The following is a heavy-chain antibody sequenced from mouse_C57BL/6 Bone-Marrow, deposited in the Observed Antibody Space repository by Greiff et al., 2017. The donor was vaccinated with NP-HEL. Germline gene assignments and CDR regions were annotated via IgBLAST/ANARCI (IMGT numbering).Heavy chain of an antibody. J-gene: IGHJ3*01. CDR2: ISNGGGST. Sequence: EVKLMESGGGLVQPGGSLKLSCAASGFTFSDYYMYWVRQTPEKRLEWVAYISNGGGSTYYPDTVKGRFTISRDNAKNTLYLQMSRLKSEDTAMYYCARQAAQAFSWFAYWGQGTLVTVSA. CDR1: GFTFSDYY. D-gene: IGHD3-2*02. V-gene: IGHV5-12*01. CDR3: ARQAAQAFSWFAY.